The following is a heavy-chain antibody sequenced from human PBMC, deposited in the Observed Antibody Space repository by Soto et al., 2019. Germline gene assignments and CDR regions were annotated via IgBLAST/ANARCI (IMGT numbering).Heavy chain of an antibody. Sequence: QVHLVQSGAEVEKPGASVKVSCKASGYTFTDYGISWVRQAPGQGLQWMGWMTAFNGNTKYAQQFQGRVTMTTDTATSTAYMELRSLESDDTAVYYCARISQSDFWSGYYYFFDDWGQGTLVTVSS. V-gene: IGHV1-18*01. D-gene: IGHD3-3*01. CDR3: ARISQSDFWSGYYYFFDD. CDR1: GYTFTDYG. J-gene: IGHJ4*02. CDR2: MTAFNGNT.